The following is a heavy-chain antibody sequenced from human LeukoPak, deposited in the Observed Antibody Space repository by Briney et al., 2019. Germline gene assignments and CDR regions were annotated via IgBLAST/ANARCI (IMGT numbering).Heavy chain of an antibody. D-gene: IGHD3-10*01. J-gene: IGHJ3*02. CDR3: ARELKRPITMVRGVIAFDI. CDR1: GFTFSSYA. CDR2: ISYDGSNK. Sequence: GGSLRLSCAASGFTFSSYAMHWVRQAPGKGLEWVAVISYDGSNKYYADSVKGRFTISRDNSKNTLYLQMNSLRAEDTAVYYCARELKRPITMVRGVIAFDIWGQGTMVTVSS. V-gene: IGHV3-30*04.